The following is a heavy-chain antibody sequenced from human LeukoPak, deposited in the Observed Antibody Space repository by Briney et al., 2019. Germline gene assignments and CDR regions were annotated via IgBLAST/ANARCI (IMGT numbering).Heavy chain of an antibody. CDR2: ISPDSNFI. J-gene: IGHJ5*02. CDR1: GFTFSIDG. Sequence: GGSLRLSCAGSGFTFSIDGMNWVRQAPRKGLEWVSSISPDSNFIPQADSVKGRFTISRDNAKNSLYLQMESLRVEDTAVYYCANFQTVGVKPFEHWGQGTLVTVSS. D-gene: IGHD1-26*01. V-gene: IGHV3-21*01. CDR3: ANFQTVGVKPFEH.